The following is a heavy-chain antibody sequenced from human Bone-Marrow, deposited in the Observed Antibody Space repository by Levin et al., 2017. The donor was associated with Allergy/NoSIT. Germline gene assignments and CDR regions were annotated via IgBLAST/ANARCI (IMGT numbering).Heavy chain of an antibody. CDR1: GGSISTGGFH. CDR2: IYYSGNT. D-gene: IGHD5-24*01. J-gene: IGHJ4*02. V-gene: IGHV4-31*03. CDR3: AREDGYVFDY. Sequence: SETLSLTCSLSGGSISTGGFHWSWVRQRPGTGLEWIGYIYYSGNTYYNPSLQSRLSISIDTSKNQFSLRLTSVTASDTAVYYCAREDGYVFDYWGQGTLVTVSS.